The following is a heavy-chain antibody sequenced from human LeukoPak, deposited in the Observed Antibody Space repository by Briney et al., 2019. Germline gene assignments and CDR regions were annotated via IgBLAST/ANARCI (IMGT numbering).Heavy chain of an antibody. CDR1: GYSFRNQW. J-gene: IGHJ4*02. Sequence: GESLKISCKASGYSFRNQWIGWVRQMPGKGLEWMGIIYPADSDTRYRPSFQGQVTISVDKSITTAYLQWSSLKASDTAMYYCARGRDGYSFGFDYWGQGTLVTVSS. V-gene: IGHV5-51*01. D-gene: IGHD5-24*01. CDR2: IYPADSDT. CDR3: ARGRDGYSFGFDY.